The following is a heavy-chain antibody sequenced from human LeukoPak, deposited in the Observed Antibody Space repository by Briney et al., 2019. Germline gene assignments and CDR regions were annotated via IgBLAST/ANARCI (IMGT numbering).Heavy chain of an antibody. CDR3: ARSRSGYYEDY. V-gene: IGHV3-7*01. CDR2: IKEDGGEK. Sequence: GSLILSCAASGFTFSNYWMSWVRQAPGKGLEWVANIKEDGGEKYYVDSVKGRFTISRDNAKNSLSLQVNSLSAEDTAVYYCARSRSGYYEDYWGQGTLVTVSS. J-gene: IGHJ4*02. CDR1: GFTFSNYW. D-gene: IGHD3-22*01.